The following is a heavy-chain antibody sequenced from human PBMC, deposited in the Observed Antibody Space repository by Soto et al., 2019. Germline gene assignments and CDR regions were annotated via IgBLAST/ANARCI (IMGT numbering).Heavy chain of an antibody. CDR1: GFTVSSNY. CDR3: ARGGGLPRWEYCSGGSCYPLDGMDV. J-gene: IGHJ6*02. V-gene: IGHV3-66*01. CDR2: IYSGGST. D-gene: IGHD2-15*01. Sequence: EVQLVESGGGLVQPGGSLRLSCAASGFTVSSNYMSWVRQAPGKGLEWVSVIYSGGSTYYADSVKGRFTISRDNSKNTLYLQMNSLRAEDTAVYYCARGGGLPRWEYCSGGSCYPLDGMDVWGQGTTVTVSS.